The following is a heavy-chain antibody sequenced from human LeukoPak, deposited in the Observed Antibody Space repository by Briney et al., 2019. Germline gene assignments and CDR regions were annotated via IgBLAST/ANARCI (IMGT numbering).Heavy chain of an antibody. CDR3: ARDGWYGGNSDGYYYYMDV. J-gene: IGHJ6*03. V-gene: IGHV3-30*04. Sequence: PGGSLRLSCAASGFTFSSYAMHWVRQAPGKGLEWVAVISYDGSNKYYADSVKGRFTISRDNSKNTLYLQMNSLRAEDTAVYYCARDGWYGGNSDGYYYYMDVWGKGTTVTVSS. CDR1: GFTFSSYA. CDR2: ISYDGSNK. D-gene: IGHD4-23*01.